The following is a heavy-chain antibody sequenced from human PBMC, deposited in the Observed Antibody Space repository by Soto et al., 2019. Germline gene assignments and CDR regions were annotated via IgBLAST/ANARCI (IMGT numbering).Heavy chain of an antibody. Sequence: EVLLWESGGGLVQPGGSLRLSCAASGFTFNTFAMTWVRQAPGKGLEWVSALSGSGSLSYYADSVKGRFTISRDNSKNTMYLQMNNLRVDETAVYFCARDRGGALDSWGQGTLVTVSS. D-gene: IGHD2-15*01. J-gene: IGHJ4*02. CDR3: ARDRGGALDS. V-gene: IGHV3-23*01. CDR2: LSGSGSLS. CDR1: GFTFNTFA.